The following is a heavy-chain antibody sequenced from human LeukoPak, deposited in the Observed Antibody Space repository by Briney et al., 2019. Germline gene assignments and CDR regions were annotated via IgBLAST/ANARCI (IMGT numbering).Heavy chain of an antibody. CDR2: IKHSGST. Sequence: SETLSLTCAVYGGSFSGYYWSWIRQPPGKGLEWIGEIKHSGSTNYNPSLKSRVTISVDTSKNQFSLKLSSVTVADTAVYYCARLVRGQWLAPRYYYGMDVWGQGTTVTVSS. D-gene: IGHD6-19*01. CDR1: GGSFSGYY. CDR3: ARLVRGQWLAPRYYYGMDV. J-gene: IGHJ6*02. V-gene: IGHV4-34*01.